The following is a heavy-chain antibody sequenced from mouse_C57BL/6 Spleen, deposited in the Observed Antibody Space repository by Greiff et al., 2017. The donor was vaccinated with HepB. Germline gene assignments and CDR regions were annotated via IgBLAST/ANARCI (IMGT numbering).Heavy chain of an antibody. J-gene: IGHJ3*01. CDR1: GFSLTSYG. D-gene: IGHD3-3*01. Sequence: VQRVESGPGLVQPSQSLSITCTVSGFSLTSYGVHWVRQSPGKGLEWLGVIWSGGSTDYNAAFISRLSISKDNSKSQIFFKMNSLQADDTAIYYCAGTGTGFAYWGQGTLVTVSA. CDR2: IWSGGST. CDR3: AGTGTGFAY. V-gene: IGHV2-2*01.